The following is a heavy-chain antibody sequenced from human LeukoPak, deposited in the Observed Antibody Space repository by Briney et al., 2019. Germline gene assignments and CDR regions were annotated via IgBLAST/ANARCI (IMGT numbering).Heavy chain of an antibody. CDR1: GFTLSSDA. J-gene: IGHJ6*03. CDR3: ARKTGYSSSWLVVTATPNGYMDV. V-gene: IGHV3-23*01. CDR2: ISGSGGST. D-gene: IGHD6-13*01. Sequence: AGGSLRLSCAATGFTLSSDAMSWVRQAPGKGLEWVSAISGSGGSTYYADSVKGRFTISRDNSKNTLYLQMNSLRAEDTAVYYCARKTGYSSSWLVVTATPNGYMDVWGKGTTVTVSS.